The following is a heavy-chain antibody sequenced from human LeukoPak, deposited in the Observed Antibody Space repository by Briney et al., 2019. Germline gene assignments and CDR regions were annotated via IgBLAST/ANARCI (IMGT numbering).Heavy chain of an antibody. J-gene: IGHJ5*02. V-gene: IGHV3-30*02. CDR3: AKDSVLLHNWVDP. CDR2: IHYDGSNK. CDR1: GFTFRSYG. D-gene: IGHD1-26*01. Sequence: GGSLRLSCAASGFTFRSYGMHWVRQAPDKGLEWVAFIHYDGSNKDYADSVKGRFTISRDNSKNTLYLQMNSLRVEDTAVYYCAKDSVLLHNWVDPWGQGTLVTVSS.